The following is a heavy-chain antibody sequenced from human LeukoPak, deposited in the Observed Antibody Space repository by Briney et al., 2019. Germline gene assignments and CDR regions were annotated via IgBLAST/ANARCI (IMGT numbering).Heavy chain of an antibody. CDR2: INPNNGGT. D-gene: IGHD3-22*01. V-gene: IGHV1-2*02. CDR3: AMSHDYYDSSGYYYFDY. CDR1: GYTFTGYY. Sequence: GGSVKVSCKASGYTFTGYYMHWVRQAPGQGVEWMGWINPNNGGTTYAQKFQGRVTMTRDTSISTAYMELSRLRSDDAAVYYCAMSHDYYDSSGYYYFDYWGQGTLVTVSS. J-gene: IGHJ4*02.